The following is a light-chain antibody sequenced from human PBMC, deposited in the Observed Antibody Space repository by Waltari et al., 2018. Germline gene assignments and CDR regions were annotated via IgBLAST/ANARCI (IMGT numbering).Light chain of an antibody. J-gene: IGLJ7*01. V-gene: IGLV1-51*02. CDR2: EDS. Sequence: QSALTPPPSVSAAPGPRVPIPCSGGHSNSGNHYVSWYRQFPGTAPKLLSYEDSERPSGVPGRFSGSKSGTSATLDITGLQAGDEADYYCGTWDSSLSGAVFGGGTHLTVL. CDR1: HSNSGNHY. CDR3: GTWDSSLSGAV.